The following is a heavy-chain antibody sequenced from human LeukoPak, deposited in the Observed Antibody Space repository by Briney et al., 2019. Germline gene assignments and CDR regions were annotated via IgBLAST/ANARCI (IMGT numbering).Heavy chain of an antibody. D-gene: IGHD6-19*01. Sequence: PSETLSLTCSVSGGSITSSVYYWSWIRQPPGKGLEWIGYIYYTGSTNYNPSLKSRVTISVDTSKNQFSLKLSSVTAADTAVYYCARRVAVAGPLDYWGQGTLVPVSS. CDR1: GGSITSSVYY. CDR2: IYYTGST. V-gene: IGHV4-61*05. J-gene: IGHJ4*02. CDR3: ARRVAVAGPLDY.